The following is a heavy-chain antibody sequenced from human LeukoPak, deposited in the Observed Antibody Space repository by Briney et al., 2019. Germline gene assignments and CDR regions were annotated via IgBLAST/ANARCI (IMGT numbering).Heavy chain of an antibody. D-gene: IGHD3-22*01. J-gene: IGHJ3*02. Sequence: SVKVSCKVSGTTCGLSAISWVRQAPGQGLQWMGGSIPIFSRADSAQRFQDRITISWDASTGTDYVELRSLTFDDTAVYYCARVGPPRRDHYYPSSGDYLPVFEIWGHGTMVTVSS. CDR1: GTTCGLSA. CDR2: SIPIFSRA. CDR3: ARVGPPRRDHYYPSSGDYLPVFEI. V-gene: IGHV1-69*13.